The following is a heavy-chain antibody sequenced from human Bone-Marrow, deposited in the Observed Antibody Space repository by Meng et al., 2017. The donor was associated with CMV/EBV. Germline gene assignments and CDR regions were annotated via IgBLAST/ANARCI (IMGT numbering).Heavy chain of an antibody. CDR1: GGSISSSSYY. V-gene: IGHV4-39*07. D-gene: IGHD3-22*01. Sequence: SETLSLTCTVSGGSISSSSYYWGWIRQPPGKGLEWIGSIYYSGSTYYNPSLKSRVTISVNTSKNQFSLKLSSVTAADTAVYYCARGVPRSSGYIPAVNWYFHLWRRGTLVTVSS. J-gene: IGHJ2*01. CDR2: IYYSGST. CDR3: ARGVPRSSGYIPAVNWYFHL.